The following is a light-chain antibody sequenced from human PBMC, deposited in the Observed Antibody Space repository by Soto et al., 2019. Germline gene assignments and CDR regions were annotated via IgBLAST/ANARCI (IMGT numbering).Light chain of an antibody. Sequence: DIQMTHSPSTLSASVGDRVTITCRASQSISSYLNWYQQKPGKAPTLLIYVASSLQSGVPSRFSGSGAGTDFTLTISSLQPEDFATYYCQQSYSTPPTFGQGTRLEIK. CDR1: QSISSY. CDR2: VAS. CDR3: QQSYSTPPT. J-gene: IGKJ5*01. V-gene: IGKV1-39*01.